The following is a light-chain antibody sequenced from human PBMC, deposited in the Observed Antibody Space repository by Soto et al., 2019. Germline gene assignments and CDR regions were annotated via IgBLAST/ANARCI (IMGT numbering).Light chain of an antibody. Sequence: QSALTQPASVSGSPGQSITISCTGTSSDVGGYNYVSWYQQHPGKATKLMIYEVSNRPAGVSNRFSGSKSGNTASVTISGLQAEDEADYYCSSYTSSSLPVFGGGTKLTVL. CDR3: SSYTSSSLPV. J-gene: IGLJ2*01. CDR2: EVS. CDR1: SSDVGGYNY. V-gene: IGLV2-14*01.